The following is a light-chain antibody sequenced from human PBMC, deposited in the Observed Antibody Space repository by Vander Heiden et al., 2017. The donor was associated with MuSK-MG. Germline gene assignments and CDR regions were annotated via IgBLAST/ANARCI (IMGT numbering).Light chain of an antibody. CDR3: QKDNSAPIT. V-gene: IGKV1-27*01. CDR1: QGISNY. Sequence: DIQMTQSPSSLSASVGDRVTITCRASQGISNYLAWYQHKPVKGPNLLIYAVSTLQSRVPSRLTGSGSGTDFTLTISILQLEDIPTYYCQKDNSAPITLGGGTKVEIK. J-gene: IGKJ4*01. CDR2: AVS.